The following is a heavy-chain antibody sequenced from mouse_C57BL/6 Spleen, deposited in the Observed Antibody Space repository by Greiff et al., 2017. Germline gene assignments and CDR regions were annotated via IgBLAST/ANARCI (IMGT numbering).Heavy chain of an antibody. D-gene: IGHD2-3*01. J-gene: IGHJ1*03. CDR2: IRSKSNNYAT. V-gene: IGHV10-1*01. CDR1: GFSFNTYA. CDR3: VRHEDGYYRYFDV. Sequence: EVQLVESGGGLVQPKGSLKLSCAASGFSFNTYAMNWVRQAPGKGLEWVARIRSKSNNYATYYADSVKDRFTISRDDSESMLYLQMNNLKTEDTAMYYCVRHEDGYYRYFDVWGTGTTVTVSS.